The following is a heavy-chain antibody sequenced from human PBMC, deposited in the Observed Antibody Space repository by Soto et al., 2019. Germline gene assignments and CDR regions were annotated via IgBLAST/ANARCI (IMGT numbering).Heavy chain of an antibody. V-gene: IGHV1-18*01. Sequence: VQLVQSGAEVKRPGASVKVSCKTSGYTFSSYGISWVRQAPEEGLDWVGWISGYNGDTDYAQKFHGRVTLTTDTSTRTAYMELSSLSSDDTAVYYCARLAAAGTGMRYWGQGTQVTVSS. D-gene: IGHD6-13*01. CDR1: GYTFSSYG. J-gene: IGHJ4*02. CDR3: ARLAAAGTGMRY. CDR2: ISGYNGDT.